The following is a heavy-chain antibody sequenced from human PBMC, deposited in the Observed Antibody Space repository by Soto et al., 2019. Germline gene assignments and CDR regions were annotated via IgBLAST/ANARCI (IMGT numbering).Heavy chain of an antibody. J-gene: IGHJ6*02. D-gene: IGHD6-19*01. Sequence: GGSMRLSCAASGFTFSNYWMSWVRQAPGKGLEWVANIQQDGSEQYYVDSVKGRFTISRDNAKNSLYLQMSSLRAEDTAVYYCTRGIRGSSGWSYYYGMDVWGQGTTVTVSS. CDR2: IQQDGSEQ. CDR1: GFTFSNYW. CDR3: TRGIRGSSGWSYYYGMDV. V-gene: IGHV3-7*03.